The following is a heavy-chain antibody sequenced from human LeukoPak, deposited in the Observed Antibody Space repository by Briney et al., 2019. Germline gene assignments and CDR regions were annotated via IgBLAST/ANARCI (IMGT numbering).Heavy chain of an antibody. V-gene: IGHV3-74*01. CDR1: GFPFRSYW. Sequence: PGGSLRLSCAASGFPFRSYWMHWVRQAPGKGLVWVARMDNVAYSSVYADSVKGRFTISRDNSKNTLFLQMNRLRDEDTAVYYCARGLRGPDYWGEGNQVTVSS. CDR2: MDNVAYSS. J-gene: IGHJ4*02. CDR3: ARGLRGPDY.